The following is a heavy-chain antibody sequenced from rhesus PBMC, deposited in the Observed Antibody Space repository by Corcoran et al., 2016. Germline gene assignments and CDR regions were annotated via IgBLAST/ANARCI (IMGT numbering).Heavy chain of an antibody. J-gene: IGHJ4*01. Sequence: EVQLVETGGGLVQPGGSLKLSCAASGFTFNLYGMNWVRQAPGKGLQWVSAINSGRGSTDYADAGKGRFTISKDNSKNTLSLQMNSLRAEDTAVYFCAKAYSSGPPFDYWGQGVLVTVSS. CDR3: AKAYSSGPPFDY. CDR2: INSGRGST. D-gene: IGHD6-31*01. V-gene: IGHV3S5*01. CDR1: GFTFNLYG.